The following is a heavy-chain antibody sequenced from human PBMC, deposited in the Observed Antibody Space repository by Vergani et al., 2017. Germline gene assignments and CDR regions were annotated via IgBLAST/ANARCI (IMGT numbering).Heavy chain of an antibody. CDR3: AKGAMVRGVPFDY. Sequence: EVQLVESGGVVVQPGGSLRLSCAASEFTFDDYTMHWVRQAPGKGLEWVSLISWDGGSTYYADSVKGRFTISRDNSKNSLYLQMNSLRTEDTALYYCAKGAMVRGVPFDYWGQGTLVTVSS. J-gene: IGHJ4*02. V-gene: IGHV3-43*01. D-gene: IGHD3-10*01. CDR1: EFTFDDYT. CDR2: ISWDGGST.